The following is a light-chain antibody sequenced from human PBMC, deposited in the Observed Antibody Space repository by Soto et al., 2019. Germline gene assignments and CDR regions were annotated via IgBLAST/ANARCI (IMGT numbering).Light chain of an antibody. J-gene: IGLJ2*01. CDR2: GNI. V-gene: IGLV1-40*01. CDR3: QSYDDSLSASV. Sequence: QPVLTQPPSVSGAPGQRVTISCTGSSSNIGAGFDVHWYQQLPGTAPKLLIYGNINRPSGVPDRFSGSKSGTSASLAISGLQAEDEADYYCQSYDDSLSASVFGGGTKLTVL. CDR1: SSNIGAGFD.